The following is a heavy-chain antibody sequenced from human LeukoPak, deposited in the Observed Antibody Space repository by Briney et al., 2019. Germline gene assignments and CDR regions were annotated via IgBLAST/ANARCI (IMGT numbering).Heavy chain of an antibody. Sequence: SETLSLTCTVSGGSISSYYWSWIRQPPGKGLEWIGYIYYSGSTSYNPSLKSRVTISVDTSKNQFSLKLSSVTAADTAVYYCARDTYGDYSYWGQGTLVTVSS. CDR1: GGSISSYY. V-gene: IGHV4-59*12. CDR3: ARDTYGDYSY. J-gene: IGHJ4*02. CDR2: IYYSGST. D-gene: IGHD4-17*01.